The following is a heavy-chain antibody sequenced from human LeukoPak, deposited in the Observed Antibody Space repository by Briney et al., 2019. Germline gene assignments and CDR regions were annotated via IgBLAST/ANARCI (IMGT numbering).Heavy chain of an antibody. Sequence: GGSLRLSCAASGFTFTNYWMSWVRQAPGKGLEWVANIKEDGSQKYYVDSVKGRFTISRDNAKNSLYLQMNSLRAADTAVYYCASSHDYYYYMDVWGKGTTVTISS. V-gene: IGHV3-7*01. CDR1: GFTFTNYW. CDR2: IKEDGSQK. CDR3: ASSHDYYYYMDV. J-gene: IGHJ6*03.